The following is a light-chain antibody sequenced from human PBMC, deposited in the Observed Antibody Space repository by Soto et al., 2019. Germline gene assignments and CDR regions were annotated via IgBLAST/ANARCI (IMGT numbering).Light chain of an antibody. J-gene: IGKJ4*01. CDR3: QQFNSYPLT. CDR1: QDITTY. V-gene: IGKV1-39*01. Sequence: DIQMTQSPSSLSASVGDRVTITCRASQDITTYLNWYQQKPGEAPRVLISAASTLQSEVPSRFSGSGSGTDFTLTISRLQPEDFAIYYCQQFNSYPLTFGGGTKVDIK. CDR2: AAS.